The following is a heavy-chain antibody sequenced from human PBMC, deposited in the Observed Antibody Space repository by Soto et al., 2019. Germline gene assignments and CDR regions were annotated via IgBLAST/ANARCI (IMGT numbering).Heavy chain of an antibody. CDR2: IYYGGST. CDR1: GGSISSYY. J-gene: IGHJ4*02. Sequence: SETLSLTCTVSGGSISSYYWSWIRQPPGKGLEWIGYIYYGGSTNYNPSLKSRVTISVDTSKNQFSLKLSSVTAADTAVYYCASAIRYGGLVDYWGQGTLVTVSS. D-gene: IGHD1-1*01. V-gene: IGHV4-59*01. CDR3: ASAIRYGGLVDY.